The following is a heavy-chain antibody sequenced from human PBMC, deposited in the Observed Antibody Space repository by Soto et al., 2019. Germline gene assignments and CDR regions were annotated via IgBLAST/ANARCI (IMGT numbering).Heavy chain of an antibody. CDR2: ISYSGGT. CDR3: ARRRASDYGGNNHPYYFDY. Sequence: SDTLSLTCSVSGDSISGSSFYWVWIRQPPWKGLEWIGSISYSGGTYNNPSLQSRVTISVDTSKNQFSLKLTSVTAADTAVYYCARRRASDYGGNNHPYYFDYWGQGTPVTVSS. CDR1: GDSISGSSFY. J-gene: IGHJ4*02. V-gene: IGHV4-39*01. D-gene: IGHD4-17*01.